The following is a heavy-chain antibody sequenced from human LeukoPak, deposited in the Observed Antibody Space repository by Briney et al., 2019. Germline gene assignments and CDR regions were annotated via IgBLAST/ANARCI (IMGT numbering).Heavy chain of an antibody. V-gene: IGHV3-21*01. Sequence: AGGSLRLSCATPGFTFSRFSMRWVRQAPGKGLEWVSSIYFTGNHISYADSVKGRFTISRDNANNSVYLQMNGLRAEDTAVYYCAREFSTVGNFDYWGQGTLVTVSS. CDR1: GFTFSRFS. CDR2: IYFTGNHI. CDR3: AREFSTVGNFDY. J-gene: IGHJ4*02. D-gene: IGHD3-3*02.